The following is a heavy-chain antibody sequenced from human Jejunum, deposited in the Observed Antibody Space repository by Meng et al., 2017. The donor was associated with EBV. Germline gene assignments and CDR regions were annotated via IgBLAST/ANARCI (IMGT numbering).Heavy chain of an antibody. V-gene: IGHV4-39*07. Sequence: QLQLQESGPGLVKPSETLSLTCTVSGGSISSSDYYWGWVRQSPETGLEWIGEINHSGIADYNPSLKSRVTISVDTSKNQFSLRLTSVTAADTAVYHCARGYMWDNRFDPWGQGPLVTVAS. CDR1: GGSISSSDYY. CDR3: ARGYMWDNRFDP. CDR2: INHSGIA. J-gene: IGHJ5*02. D-gene: IGHD1-1*01.